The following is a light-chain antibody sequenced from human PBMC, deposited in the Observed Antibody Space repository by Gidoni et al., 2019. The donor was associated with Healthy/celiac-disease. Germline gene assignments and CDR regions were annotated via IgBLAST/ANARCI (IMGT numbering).Light chain of an antibody. CDR2: DAS. CDR3: QQFNSYPLT. Sequence: AIQLTQSPSSLSASVGDRVTITYRASQGISSALAWYQQKPGKAPKLLIYDASSLEIGVPSRFSGTGSGTDFPLTISSLQPEDFATYYCQQFNSYPLTFGGGTKVEIK. CDR1: QGISSA. J-gene: IGKJ4*01. V-gene: IGKV1-13*02.